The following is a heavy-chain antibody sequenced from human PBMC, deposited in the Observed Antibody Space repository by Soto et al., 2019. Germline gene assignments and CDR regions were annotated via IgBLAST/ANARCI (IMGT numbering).Heavy chain of an antibody. V-gene: IGHV3-30*18. CDR2: ISNDGSNK. D-gene: IGHD3-3*01. J-gene: IGHJ4*02. Sequence: QVQLVESGGGVVQPGRSLRLSCVASGLSFSGYAFHWVRQAPGKGLEWVAIISNDGSNKQYADSVKGRFAISRDNSKKTVYLQMDSLRGDDTAVYYCAKDQRFLESAYFDYWGQGTLVTVSS. CDR1: GLSFSGYA. CDR3: AKDQRFLESAYFDY.